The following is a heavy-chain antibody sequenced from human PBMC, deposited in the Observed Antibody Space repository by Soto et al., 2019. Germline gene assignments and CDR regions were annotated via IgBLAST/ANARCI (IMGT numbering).Heavy chain of an antibody. D-gene: IGHD3-16*01. Sequence: GGSLRLSCAASGFTFSSYSMNWVRQAPGKWLEWVAQILYDGSKKHYADSVKGRFTITRDNSKNTVYLQMDSLRVDDTAMYYCVRDLALMADYWGQGXLVTVSS. J-gene: IGHJ4*02. V-gene: IGHV3-30*03. CDR3: VRDLALMADY. CDR1: GFTFSSYS. CDR2: ILYDGSKK.